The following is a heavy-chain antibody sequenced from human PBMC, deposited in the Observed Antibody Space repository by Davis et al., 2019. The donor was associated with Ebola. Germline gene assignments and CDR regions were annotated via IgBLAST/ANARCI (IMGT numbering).Heavy chain of an antibody. CDR2: IIPIFGTA. CDR1: GGTFSSYA. CDR3: AREVRYYDSSGYFDY. D-gene: IGHD3-22*01. V-gene: IGHV1-69*13. J-gene: IGHJ4*02. Sequence: SVKVSCKASGGTFSSYAISWVRQAPGQGLEWMGGIIPIFGTANYAQKFQGRVTITADESTSTAYMELSSLRSEDTAVYYCAREVRYYDSSGYFDYWGQGTLVTVSS.